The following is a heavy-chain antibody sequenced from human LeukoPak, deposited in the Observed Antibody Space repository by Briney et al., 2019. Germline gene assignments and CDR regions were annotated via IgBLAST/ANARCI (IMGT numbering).Heavy chain of an antibody. CDR3: AKGQAAAPGIYYFDY. J-gene: IGHJ4*02. CDR1: GFSFGDYG. V-gene: IGHV3-23*01. Sequence: GGSLRLSCTASGFSFGDYGLSWFRQAPGKGLEWVSAISASGGSTYYADSVKGRFTISRDNSKNTLYLQMNSLRAEDTAVYYCAKGQAAAPGIYYFDYWGQGTLVTVSS. CDR2: ISASGGST. D-gene: IGHD6-13*01.